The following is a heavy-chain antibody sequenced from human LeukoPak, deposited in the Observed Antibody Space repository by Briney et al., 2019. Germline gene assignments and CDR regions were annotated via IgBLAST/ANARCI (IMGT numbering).Heavy chain of an antibody. Sequence: VASVKVSCKASGYTFTSYDINWVRQATGQGLEWMGWRDPNSGNTGYAQKFQGRVTMTRNTSISTAYMELSSLRSEDTAVYYCARAEGWYFDYWGQGTLVTVSS. J-gene: IGHJ4*02. CDR1: GYTFTSYD. CDR2: RDPNSGNT. V-gene: IGHV1-8*01. CDR3: ARAEGWYFDY. D-gene: IGHD6-19*01.